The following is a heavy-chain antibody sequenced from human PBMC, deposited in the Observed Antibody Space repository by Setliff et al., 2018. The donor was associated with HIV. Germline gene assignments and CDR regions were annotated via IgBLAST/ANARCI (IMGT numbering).Heavy chain of an antibody. D-gene: IGHD4-4*01. V-gene: IGHV4-39*02. J-gene: IGHJ4*02. CDR3: ARDPTIPSPDYFDH. Sequence: KTSETLSLTCTVSGGSITSDNYSWGWIRQPPGKGLEWIGTFFSTGAAYYNPSLKSRVVISVDTSKNQFSLKLASVTAADTSIYYCARDPTIPSPDYFDHWGQGTLVTVSS. CDR1: GGSITSDNYS. CDR2: FFSTGAA.